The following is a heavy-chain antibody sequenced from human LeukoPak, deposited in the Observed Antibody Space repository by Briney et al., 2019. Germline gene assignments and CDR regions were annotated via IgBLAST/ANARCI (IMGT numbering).Heavy chain of an antibody. CDR2: MNPNSGNT. D-gene: IGHD2-15*01. CDR1: GYTFTGYY. Sequence: ASVKVSCKASGYTFTGYYMHWVRQAPGQGLEWMGWMNPNSGNTGYAQKFQGRVTMTRNTSISTAYMELSSLRSEDTAVYYCARDLRAASSYYLDIWGKGTTVTISS. CDR3: ARDLRAASSYYLDI. J-gene: IGHJ6*03. V-gene: IGHV1-8*02.